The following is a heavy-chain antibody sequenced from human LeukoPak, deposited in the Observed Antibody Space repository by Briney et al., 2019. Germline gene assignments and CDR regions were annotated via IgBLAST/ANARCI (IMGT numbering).Heavy chain of an antibody. CDR1: GGTFSSYA. V-gene: IGHV1-69*01. Sequence: SVKVSCKASGGTFSSYAISWVRQAPGQGLEWMGGIIPIFGTANYAQKFQGRVTITADESTSTAYMELSSLRAEDTAVYYCAREGLDGDYDRSDYWGQGTLVTVSS. J-gene: IGHJ4*02. CDR2: IIPIFGTA. CDR3: AREGLDGDYDRSDY. D-gene: IGHD4-17*01.